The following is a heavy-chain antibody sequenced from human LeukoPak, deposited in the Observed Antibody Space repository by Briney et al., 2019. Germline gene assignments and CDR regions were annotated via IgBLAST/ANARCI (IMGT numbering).Heavy chain of an antibody. D-gene: IGHD3-10*01. Sequence: HPGGSLRLSCAASGITFSSYGMSWVRQAPGKGLEWVSVISGSGGSTYYADSVKGRFTISRDNAKKSVYLQMDSLRADDTAVYYCASPGPMGNYYYYIDVWGKGTTVTVSS. J-gene: IGHJ6*03. CDR2: ISGSGGST. CDR3: ASPGPMGNYYYYIDV. CDR1: GITFSSYG. V-gene: IGHV3-23*01.